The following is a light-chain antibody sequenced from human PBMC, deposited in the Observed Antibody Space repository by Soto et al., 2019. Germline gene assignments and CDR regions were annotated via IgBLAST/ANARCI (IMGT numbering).Light chain of an antibody. CDR2: EVT. CDR1: SGDVGGYNF. V-gene: IGLV2-14*03. CDR3: SSFTSRNTHV. J-gene: IGLJ1*01. Sequence: QSVLTQPASVSGSPGQSITISCTGTSGDVGGYNFVCWYQQYPGKAPKLMIYEVTNRPSGVSNRFSGSKSGNTASLSISGLQPEDEADYYCSSFTSRNTHVFGTGTKLTVL.